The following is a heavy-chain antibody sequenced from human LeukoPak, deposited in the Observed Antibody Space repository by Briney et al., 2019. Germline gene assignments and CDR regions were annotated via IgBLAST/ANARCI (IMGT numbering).Heavy chain of an antibody. Sequence: ASVKVSCKASGYTFTSYGISWVRQAPGQGLEWMGWISAYNGSTNYAQKLQGRVTMTTDTSTSTAYMELRSLRSDDTAVYYCARSTTVTTYYYGMDVWGQGTTVTVSS. V-gene: IGHV1-18*01. D-gene: IGHD4-17*01. CDR3: ARSTTVTTYYYGMDV. CDR1: GYTFTSYG. CDR2: ISAYNGST. J-gene: IGHJ6*02.